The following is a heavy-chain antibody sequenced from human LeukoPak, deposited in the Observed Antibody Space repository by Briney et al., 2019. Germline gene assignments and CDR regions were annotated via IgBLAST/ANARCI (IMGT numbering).Heavy chain of an antibody. J-gene: IGHJ4*02. V-gene: IGHV3-7*01. D-gene: IGHD2-8*01. Sequence: GGSLRLSCAASGFTFSSYWMNWVRQAPGKGLEWVASIKQDGTEKYYVDSVKGRFTISRDNAKNSLYLQMNSLRAEDTAVYYCARAGTYCTKGVCYGAVDYWGQGTLVTVSS. CDR3: ARAGTYCTKGVCYGAVDY. CDR1: GFTFSSYW. CDR2: IKQDGTEK.